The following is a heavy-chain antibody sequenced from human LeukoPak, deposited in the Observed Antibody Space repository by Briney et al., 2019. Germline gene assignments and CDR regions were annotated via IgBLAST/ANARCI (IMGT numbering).Heavy chain of an antibody. D-gene: IGHD6-19*01. V-gene: IGHV4-59*01. CDR2: IYYSGST. CDR1: GVSISSYY. CDR3: ASSIDSSGRSFDC. J-gene: IGHJ4*02. Sequence: PSETLSRTCTVSGVSISSYYWSWIRQPPGKGLGWIGYIYYSGSTNYNPSLKSRVTISVDTPKNQFSLKLSSVTAAETAVYYCASSIDSSGRSFDCCGQASLVTVSS.